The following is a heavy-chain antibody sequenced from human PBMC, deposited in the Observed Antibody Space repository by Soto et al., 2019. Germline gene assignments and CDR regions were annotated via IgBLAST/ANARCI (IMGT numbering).Heavy chain of an antibody. D-gene: IGHD6-13*01. CDR3: ARDPAPYSSSWLD. V-gene: IGHV1-69*13. J-gene: IGHJ4*02. Sequence: SVKVSCKASGGTFSSYAISWVRQAPGQGLEWMGGIIPIFGTANYAQKFQGRVTITADESTSTAYMELSSLRSEDTAVYYCARDPAPYSSSWLDWGQGTLVTVSS. CDR2: IIPIFGTA. CDR1: GGTFSSYA.